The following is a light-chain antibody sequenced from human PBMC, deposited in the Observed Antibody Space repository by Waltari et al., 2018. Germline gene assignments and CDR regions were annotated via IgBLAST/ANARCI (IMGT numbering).Light chain of an antibody. CDR2: WAS. Sequence: DIVMTQSPEYLAVSLGERATINCKSSQSDLYNPNNKNYLAWYQQKPGQPPSLLIYWASTRESGVPDRFTGSGSGTDYTLTISSLQAEDVAVYYCQHYFSIPPHTFGQGTKLEIK. CDR3: QHYFSIPPHT. V-gene: IGKV4-1*01. J-gene: IGKJ2*01. CDR1: QSDLYNPNNKNY.